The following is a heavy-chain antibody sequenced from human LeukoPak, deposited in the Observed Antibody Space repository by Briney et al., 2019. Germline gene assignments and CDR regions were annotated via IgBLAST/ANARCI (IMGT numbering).Heavy chain of an antibody. V-gene: IGHV1-18*01. J-gene: IGHJ3*02. Sequence: GASVKVSCKASGYTFTSDGIGGVRQAPGQGLEWMGWISAYNGNTNYAQKLQGRVTMTTDTSTSTAYMELRSLRSDDTAVYYCAREPESYSGDAFDIWGQGTMVTVSS. CDR3: AREPESYSGDAFDI. D-gene: IGHD5-18*01. CDR2: ISAYNGNT. CDR1: GYTFTSDG.